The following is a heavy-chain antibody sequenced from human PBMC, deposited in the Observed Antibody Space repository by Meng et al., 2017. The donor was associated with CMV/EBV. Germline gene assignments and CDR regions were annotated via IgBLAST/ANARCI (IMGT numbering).Heavy chain of an antibody. CDR3: AGSRPGGGACDY. D-gene: IGHD3-16*01. Sequence: QLDIQESGPGLVTPAETLSLTCIVSGSSIKNYNWNWVRQPAGQGLEWIGLIQVIGHTVYNPSLKSRVTVSLDASKSQFSLTLNSVTAADTATYYCAGSRPGGGACDYWGQGILVTVSS. J-gene: IGHJ4*02. CDR1: GSSIKNYN. CDR2: IQVIGHT. V-gene: IGHV4-4*07.